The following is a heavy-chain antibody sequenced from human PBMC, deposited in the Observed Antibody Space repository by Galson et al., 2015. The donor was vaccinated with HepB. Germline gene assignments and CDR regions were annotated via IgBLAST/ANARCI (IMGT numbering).Heavy chain of an antibody. Sequence: SLRLSCAASGFTFSSYGMHWVRQAPGKGLEWVAVISYDGSNKYYADSVKGRFTISRDNSKNTLYLQMNSLRAEDTAVYYCARNYYYMDVWGKGTTVTVSS. CDR3: ARNYYYMDV. V-gene: IGHV3-30*03. CDR2: ISYDGSNK. CDR1: GFTFSSYG. J-gene: IGHJ6*03.